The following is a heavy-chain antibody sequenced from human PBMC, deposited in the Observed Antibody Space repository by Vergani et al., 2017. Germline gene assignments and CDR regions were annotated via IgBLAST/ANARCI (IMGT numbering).Heavy chain of an antibody. V-gene: IGHV1-2*02. D-gene: IGHD2-2*01. CDR3: ASAYCRSTSCYAGFDY. CDR1: GYPFTGYY. Sequence: QVQLVQSGAEVKKPGASVKVSCKASGYPFTGYYMHWVRQAPGQGLEWMGWINPNSGGTYYAQKFQGRVTMTRDTSISTAYMALSRLRSDDTAVYYCASAYCRSTSCYAGFDYWGQGSLVTVSS. CDR2: INPNSGGT. J-gene: IGHJ4*02.